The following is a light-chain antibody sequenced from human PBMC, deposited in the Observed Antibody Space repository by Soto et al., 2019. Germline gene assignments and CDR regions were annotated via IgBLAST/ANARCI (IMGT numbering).Light chain of an antibody. CDR3: QQYGSSPTWT. CDR2: GAS. V-gene: IGKV3-20*01. CDR1: QSVSSSY. Sequence: EIVLTQSPGTLSLSPGERATLSCRASQSVSSSYLAWYQQEPGQAPRLLIYGASSRATGIPDRFSGSGSGTDFTLTISRLEPEDFAVYYCQQYGSSPTWTFGQGTRLDIK. J-gene: IGKJ1*01.